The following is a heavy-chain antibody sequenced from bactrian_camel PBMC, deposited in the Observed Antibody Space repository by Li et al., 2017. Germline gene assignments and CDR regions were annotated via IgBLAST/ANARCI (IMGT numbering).Heavy chain of an antibody. CDR2: IDTDGSA. CDR1: GFTFSSYA. D-gene: IGHD2*01. V-gene: IGHV3S42*01. J-gene: IGHJ4*01. CDR3: AAVRCSGDYCVCARRGAYEYNY. Sequence: VQLVESGGGLVQPGGSVRLSCAASGFTFSSYAMTWVRQAPGKEREGVAAIDTDGSASYSGSVKGRFTISKDNAKDTLYLLMDNLKPEDTAMYYCAAVRCSGDYCVCARRGAYEYNYWGQGTQVTVS.